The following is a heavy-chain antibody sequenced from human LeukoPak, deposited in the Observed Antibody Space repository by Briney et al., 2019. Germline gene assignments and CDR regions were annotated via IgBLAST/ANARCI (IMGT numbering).Heavy chain of an antibody. Sequence: ASVKVSCKASGYTFTGYYMHWVRQAPGQGLEWMGWINPNGGGTNYAQKFQGRVTMTRDTSISTAYMELSSLRSDDTAVYYCARSTRTGGFDYYYYMDVWGKGTTVTVSS. V-gene: IGHV1-2*02. J-gene: IGHJ6*03. CDR3: ARSTRTGGFDYYYYMDV. D-gene: IGHD1-26*01. CDR2: INPNGGGT. CDR1: GYTFTGYY.